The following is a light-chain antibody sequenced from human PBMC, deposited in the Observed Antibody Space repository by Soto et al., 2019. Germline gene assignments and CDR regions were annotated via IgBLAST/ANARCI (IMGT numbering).Light chain of an antibody. Sequence: QAVVTQPPSASGTPGQRFTISCSGSSSNIGSNTVNWYQQVPGTAPKLLIYGNDQRPSGVPDRFSGSKSGTSASLAISGLQSEDEADYYCAAWDDSLNGEEGYVFGTGTKVTVL. CDR3: AAWDDSLNGEEGYV. CDR1: SSNIGSNT. CDR2: GND. J-gene: IGLJ1*01. V-gene: IGLV1-44*01.